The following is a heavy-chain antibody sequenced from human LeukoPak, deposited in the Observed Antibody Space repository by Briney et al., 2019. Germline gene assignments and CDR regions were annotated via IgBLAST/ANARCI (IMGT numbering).Heavy chain of an antibody. D-gene: IGHD3-22*01. Sequence: PSETLSLTCTVSGGSISSSSYYWGWIRQPPGKGLEWIGSIYYSGSTYYNPSLKSRVTISVDTSKNQFSLKLSSVTAADTAVYYCARRAYYDSSGYYYVSGPVDYWGQGTLVTVSS. CDR2: IYYSGST. V-gene: IGHV4-39*07. CDR1: GGSISSSSYY. J-gene: IGHJ4*02. CDR3: ARRAYYDSSGYYYVSGPVDY.